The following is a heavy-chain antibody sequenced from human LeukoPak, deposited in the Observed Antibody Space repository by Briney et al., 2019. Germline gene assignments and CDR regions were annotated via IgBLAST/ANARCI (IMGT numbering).Heavy chain of an antibody. CDR3: ARAEGSGNYKDDSFDI. Sequence: SETLSLTCTVSGGSTSSYYWSWIRQPPGKGLEWIGYIYNSGSTNYNPSLKSRVTISVDTSKNQLSLKLSSVTAADTAVYYCARAEGSGNYKDDSFDIWGQGTMVTVSS. D-gene: IGHD3-10*01. J-gene: IGHJ3*02. CDR2: IYNSGST. CDR1: GGSTSSYY. V-gene: IGHV4-59*01.